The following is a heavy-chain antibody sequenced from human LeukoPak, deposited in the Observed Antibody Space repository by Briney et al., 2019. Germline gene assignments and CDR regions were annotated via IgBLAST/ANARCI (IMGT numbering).Heavy chain of an antibody. D-gene: IGHD3-3*01. CDR1: GGSISSGDYY. J-gene: IGHJ3*02. Sequence: SQTLSLTCTVSGGSISSGDYYWSWIRQPPGKGLEWIGYIYYSGSTYYNPSLKSRVTISVDTSKNQFSLKLSSVTAADTAVYYCARGFLYYDFWSAPAFDIWGQGTMVTVSS. CDR2: IYYSGST. V-gene: IGHV4-30-4*08. CDR3: ARGFLYYDFWSAPAFDI.